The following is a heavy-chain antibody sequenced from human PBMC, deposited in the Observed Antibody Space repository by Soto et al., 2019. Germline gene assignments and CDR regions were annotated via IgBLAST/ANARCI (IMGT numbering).Heavy chain of an antibody. D-gene: IGHD2-15*01. CDR3: ARRSCSGGSCYCDH. CDR2: IYYSGST. V-gene: IGHV4-59*08. J-gene: IGHJ4*02. CDR1: GGSISSYY. Sequence: SETLSLTCTVSGGSISSYYWSWIRQPPGKGLEWIGYIYYSGSTNYNPSLKSRVTIPVDTSKNQFSLKLGSVTAADTAVYYCARRSCSGGSCYCDHWGQGTLVTVSS.